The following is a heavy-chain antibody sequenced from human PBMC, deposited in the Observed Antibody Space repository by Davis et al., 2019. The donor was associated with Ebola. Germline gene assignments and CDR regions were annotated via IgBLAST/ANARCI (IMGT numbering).Heavy chain of an antibody. D-gene: IGHD3-3*01. CDR3: AKQLGSGFMYDGMDV. CDR2: ISYDGNQK. Sequence: PGGSLRLSCAASGFTFSSYDMHWVRQAPGKGLECVAVISYDGNQKYYADSVKGRFTISRENSKNSIFLQLNSLRAEDTAVYYCAKQLGSGFMYDGMDVWGQGTTVTVSS. CDR1: GFTFSSYD. J-gene: IGHJ6*02. V-gene: IGHV3-30*18.